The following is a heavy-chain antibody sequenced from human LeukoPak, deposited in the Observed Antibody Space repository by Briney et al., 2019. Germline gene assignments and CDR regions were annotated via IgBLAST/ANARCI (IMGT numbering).Heavy chain of an antibody. CDR3: AKGRIYGGNPFEY. J-gene: IGHJ4*02. CDR2: ITGSGDNT. CDR1: GFTFNTYA. Sequence: PGGSLRLSCAASGFTFNTYAMSWVRQAPGKGLEWVSTITGSGDNTYYADSVKGRFTLSRDLSKNTLYLQMNSLRAEDTAVYYCAKGRIYGGNPFEYWGQGTPVTVSS. V-gene: IGHV3-23*01. D-gene: IGHD4-23*01.